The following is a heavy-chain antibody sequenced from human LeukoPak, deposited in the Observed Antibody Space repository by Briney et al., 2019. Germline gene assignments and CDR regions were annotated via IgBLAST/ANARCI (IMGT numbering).Heavy chain of an antibody. CDR1: GGSISSYY. CDR2: IYYSGST. D-gene: IGHD6-19*01. V-gene: IGHV4-59*01. CDR3: ASGGTGIAVAGNPSSDLPFDY. Sequence: KPSETLSLTCTVSGGSISSYYWSWLRQPPGKGLEWIGYIYYSGSTNYNPSLKSRVTISVDTSKNQFSLKLSSVTAADTAVYYCASGGTGIAVAGNPSSDLPFDYWGQGTLVTVSS. J-gene: IGHJ4*02.